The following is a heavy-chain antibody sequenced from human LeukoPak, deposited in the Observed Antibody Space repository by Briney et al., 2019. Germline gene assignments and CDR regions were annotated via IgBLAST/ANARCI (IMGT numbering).Heavy chain of an antibody. CDR2: IYYSGST. CDR3: ARDGGGYDPFDY. Sequence: SETLSLTXTVSGGSISSYYWSWIRQPPGKGLEWIGYIYYSGSTNYNPSLKSRVTISVDTSKNQFSLKLSSVTAADTAVYYCARDGGGYDPFDYWGQGTLVTVSS. CDR1: GGSISSYY. V-gene: IGHV4-59*01. D-gene: IGHD5-12*01. J-gene: IGHJ4*02.